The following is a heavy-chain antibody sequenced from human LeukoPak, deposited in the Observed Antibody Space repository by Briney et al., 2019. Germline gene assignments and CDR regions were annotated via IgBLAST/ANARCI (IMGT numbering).Heavy chain of an antibody. J-gene: IGHJ3*02. D-gene: IGHD3-16*02. CDR3: ATTFGGVIRHDAFDI. V-gene: IGHV3-48*03. Sequence: QPGGSLRLSCAASGFTFSSYEMSWVRQAPGKGLEWVSYISSSGSTIYYADSVKGRFTISRDNAKNSLYLQMNSLRAEDTAVYYCATTFGGVIRHDAFDIWGQATMVTVSS. CDR1: GFTFSSYE. CDR2: ISSSGSTI.